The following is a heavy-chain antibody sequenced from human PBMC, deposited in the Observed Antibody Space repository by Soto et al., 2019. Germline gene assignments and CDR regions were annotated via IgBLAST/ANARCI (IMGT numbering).Heavy chain of an antibody. D-gene: IGHD3-16*02. CDR2: ISYDATDE. CDR3: AKGDDAVWENYRPRDKYRFAY. CDR1: GFTFSDYA. J-gene: IGHJ4*01. Sequence: PRLSCAASGFTFSDYAIHWVRQAPGKGLEWVAGISYDATDEYYGDSVKGRFTIFRDDSQNTVYLEMNSLRVEDTAVYYCAKGDDAVWENYRPRDKYRFAYWGHGTLVTVSS. V-gene: IGHV3-30*18.